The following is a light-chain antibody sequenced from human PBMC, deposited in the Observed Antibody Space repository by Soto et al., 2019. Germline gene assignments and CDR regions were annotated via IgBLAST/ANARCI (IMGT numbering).Light chain of an antibody. V-gene: IGKV1-5*03. CDR1: QTISSW. Sequence: DTQMTQSPSTLSASVGDRVTIICRASQTISSWLAWYQQKPGKAPKLLIYKASSLESGVPSRFSGSGSWTEFTLTISSLQPDDFATYYCQQYNSYPWTFGQGTKVEIK. CDR2: KAS. CDR3: QQYNSYPWT. J-gene: IGKJ1*01.